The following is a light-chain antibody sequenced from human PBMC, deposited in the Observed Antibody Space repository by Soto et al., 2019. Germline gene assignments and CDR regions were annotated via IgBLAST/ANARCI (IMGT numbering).Light chain of an antibody. CDR1: QSVSSN. CDR2: GAS. V-gene: IGKV3-15*01. CDR3: HQYYNYPPWT. Sequence: EIVMTQSPATLSVSPGERATLSCRASQSVSSNLDWCQQKPGQAPRLLIYGASTRATAIPARFSGSGSGTDFTLTISSLQSEDFAVYYCHQYYNYPPWTFGQGTKVEIK. J-gene: IGKJ1*01.